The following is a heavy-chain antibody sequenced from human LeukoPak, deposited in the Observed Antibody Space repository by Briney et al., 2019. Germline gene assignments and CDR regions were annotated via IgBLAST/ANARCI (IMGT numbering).Heavy chain of an antibody. D-gene: IGHD6-19*01. Sequence: SETLSVTCAVYGGSFSSYYWGWIRQPPGKGLEWIGSIYYSGSTYYNPSLKSRVTISVDTSKNQFSLKLSSVTAADTAVYYCASPPRMRSGWYDDYWYFDLWGRGTLVTVSS. CDR1: GGSFSSYY. CDR3: ASPPRMRSGWYDDYWYFDL. J-gene: IGHJ2*01. CDR2: IYYSGST. V-gene: IGHV4-39*01.